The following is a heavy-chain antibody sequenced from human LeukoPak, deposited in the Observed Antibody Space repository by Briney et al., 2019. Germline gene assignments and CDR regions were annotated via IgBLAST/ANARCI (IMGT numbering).Heavy chain of an antibody. V-gene: IGHV4-59*01. CDR1: GGSIGSYY. Sequence: SETLSLTCTVSGGSIGSYYWSWIRQPPGKGLEWIGYIYYSGSTNYNPSLKSRVTISVDTSKNQFSLKLSSVTAADTAVYYCARGGRVWLTPYYFDYWGQGTLVTVSS. J-gene: IGHJ4*02. D-gene: IGHD2-15*01. CDR3: ARGGRVWLTPYYFDY. CDR2: IYYSGST.